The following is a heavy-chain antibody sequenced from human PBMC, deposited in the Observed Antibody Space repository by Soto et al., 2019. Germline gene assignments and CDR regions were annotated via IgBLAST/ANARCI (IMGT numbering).Heavy chain of an antibody. J-gene: IGHJ4*02. Sequence: SETLSLTCTVSGGSVSSGTYYWSWIRQPPGKGLEWIGYIYYSGSTNYNPSLKSRVTISVDTSKNQFSLKLSSVTAADTAVYYCARAASGSGYHYFDYWGQGTLVTVSS. CDR3: ARAASGSGYHYFDY. CDR1: GGSVSSGTYY. D-gene: IGHD3-22*01. V-gene: IGHV4-61*01. CDR2: IYYSGST.